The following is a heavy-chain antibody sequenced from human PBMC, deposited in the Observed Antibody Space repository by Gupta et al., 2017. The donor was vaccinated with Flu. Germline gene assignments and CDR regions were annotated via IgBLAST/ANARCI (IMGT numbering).Heavy chain of an antibody. CDR2: INHSGST. V-gene: IGHV4-34*01. CDR3: AKCGYSDGYGHSDY. J-gene: IGHJ4*02. D-gene: IGHD5-18*01. Sequence: QLQLQQWGAGLLKPSETLSLTCAVYGGSFSGYYWSWIRQPPGKGREWFGEINHSGSTNYTPSLKSRVTISIETAKNQLSLKLRSVTAAATAVYYCAKCGYSDGYGHSDYWGQGTLVTVSS. CDR1: GGSFSGYY.